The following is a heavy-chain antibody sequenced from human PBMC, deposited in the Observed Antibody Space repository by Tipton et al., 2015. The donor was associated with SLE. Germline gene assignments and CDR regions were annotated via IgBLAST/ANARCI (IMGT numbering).Heavy chain of an antibody. V-gene: IGHV3-23*01. Sequence: SGFTFSSYAMSWVRQAPGKGLEWVSTISGSGGSTYYADSVKGRFTISRDNSKNTLYLQMNCLRAEDTAVYSCATSNLGSSFDYWGQGTLVTVSS. J-gene: IGHJ4*02. D-gene: IGHD6-6*01. CDR2: ISGSGGST. CDR1: GFTFSSYA. CDR3: ATSNLGSSFDY.